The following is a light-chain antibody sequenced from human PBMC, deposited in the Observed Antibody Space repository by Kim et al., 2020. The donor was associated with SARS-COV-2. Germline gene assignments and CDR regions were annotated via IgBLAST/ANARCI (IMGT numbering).Light chain of an antibody. J-gene: IGKJ2*01. CDR1: QSLLHSYGYNY. Sequence: EPASISCRSSQSLLHSYGYNYLDWYLQKPGQSPQLLIYLGSNRASGVPDRFSGSASGTDFTLEISRVEAEDVGIFYCMQALQTPYTFGQGTKLEI. CDR3: MQALQTPYT. CDR2: LGS. V-gene: IGKV2-28*01.